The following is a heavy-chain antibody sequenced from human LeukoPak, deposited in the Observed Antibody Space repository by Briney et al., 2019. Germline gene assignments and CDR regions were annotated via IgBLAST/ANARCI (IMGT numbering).Heavy chain of an antibody. CDR3: ARGRGGSSWYHYFDY. CDR2: ISYDGSNK. V-gene: IGHV3-30-3*01. Sequence: TGGSLRLSCAASGFTFSSYAMHWVRQAPGKGLEWVAVISYDGSNKYYADSVKGRFTISRDNSKNTLYLQMNSLRAEDTAVYYCARGRGGSSWYHYFDYWGQGTLVTVSS. J-gene: IGHJ4*02. D-gene: IGHD6-13*01. CDR1: GFTFSSYA.